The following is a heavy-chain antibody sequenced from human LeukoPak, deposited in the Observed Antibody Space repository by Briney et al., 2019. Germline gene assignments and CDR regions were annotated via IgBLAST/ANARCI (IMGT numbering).Heavy chain of an antibody. CDR2: ISWDGTIK. D-gene: IGHD6-13*01. CDR1: GFTFRSYA. Sequence: PGGSLRLSCAASGFTFRSYAIHWVRQAPGKGLEWVAFISWDGTIKYYADSVRGRFTISRDNAKNSLYLQMNSLRIEDTALYYCAKVSQGSSWFAPNFDYWGQGTLVTVSS. CDR3: AKVSQGSSWFAPNFDY. J-gene: IGHJ4*02. V-gene: IGHV3-30-3*01.